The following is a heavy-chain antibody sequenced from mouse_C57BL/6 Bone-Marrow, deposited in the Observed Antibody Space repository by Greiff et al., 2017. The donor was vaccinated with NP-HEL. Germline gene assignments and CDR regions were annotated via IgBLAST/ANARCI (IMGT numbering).Heavy chain of an antibody. CDR2: ISYDGSN. J-gene: IGHJ3*01. CDR3: ARFHSGFAY. Sequence: EVKLQESGPGLVKPSQSLSLTCSVTGYSITSGYYWNWIRQFPGNKLEWMGYISYDGSNNYIPSLNNRIPITRDTSKNQFCLKLNSVTTEDTATYYCARFHSGFAYWGQGTLVTVSA. V-gene: IGHV3-6*01. D-gene: IGHD6-1*01. CDR1: GYSITSGYY.